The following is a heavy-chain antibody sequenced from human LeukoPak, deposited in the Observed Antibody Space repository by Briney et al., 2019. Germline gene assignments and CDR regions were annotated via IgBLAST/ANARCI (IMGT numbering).Heavy chain of an antibody. J-gene: IGHJ4*02. CDR3: ARDGIAAAGTFDY. V-gene: IGHV3-48*04. Sequence: PGGSLRLSYAASGFTFSSYSMNWVRQAPGKGLEWVSYISSSSSTIYYADSVKGRFTISRDNAKNSLYLQMNSLRAEDTAVYYCARDGIAAAGTFDYWGQGTLVTVSS. D-gene: IGHD6-13*01. CDR2: ISSSSSTI. CDR1: GFTFSSYS.